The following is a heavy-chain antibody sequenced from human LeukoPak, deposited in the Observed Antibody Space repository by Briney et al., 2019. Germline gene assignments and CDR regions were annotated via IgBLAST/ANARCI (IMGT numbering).Heavy chain of an antibody. CDR1: GGSISSGDYY. V-gene: IGHV4-30-4*08. Sequence: SETLSLTCTVSGGSISSGDYYWSWIRQPPGKGLEWIGYIYYGGSTYYNPSLKSRVTISVDTSKNQFSLKLSSVTAADTAVYYCARVVVVAATGIRFDPWGQGTLVTVSS. CDR2: IYYGGST. D-gene: IGHD2-15*01. CDR3: ARVVVVAATGIRFDP. J-gene: IGHJ5*02.